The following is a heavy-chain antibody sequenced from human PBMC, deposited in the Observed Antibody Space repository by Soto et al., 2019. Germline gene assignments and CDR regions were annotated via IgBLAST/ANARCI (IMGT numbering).Heavy chain of an antibody. V-gene: IGHV4-59*01. CDR2: IYYSGST. CDR1: WGYISGYY. Sequence: SETLSLTWSVSWGYISGYYGSWIRQPPGKGLEWIGYIYYSGSTNYNPSLKSRVTISVDTSKNQFSLKLSSVTAADTAVYYCACGGDIVVVPAATLDAFDIWGQGTMVTVSS. D-gene: IGHD2-2*01. J-gene: IGHJ3*02. CDR3: ACGGDIVVVPAATLDAFDI.